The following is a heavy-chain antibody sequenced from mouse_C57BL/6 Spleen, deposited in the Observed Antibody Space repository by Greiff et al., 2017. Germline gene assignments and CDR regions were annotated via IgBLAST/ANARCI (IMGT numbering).Heavy chain of an antibody. V-gene: IGHV1-39*01. J-gene: IGHJ1*03. D-gene: IGHD2-4*01. CDR2: INPNYGTT. CDR1: GYSFTDYN. Sequence: VQLQQSGPELVKPGASVKISCKASGYSFTDYNMNWVKQSNGKSLEWIGVINPNYGTTSYNQKFKGKATLPVDQSSSPAYMQLNRLTAEDAAVDYCARCAITTSHWYFDVWGTGTTVTVSS. CDR3: ARCAITTSHWYFDV.